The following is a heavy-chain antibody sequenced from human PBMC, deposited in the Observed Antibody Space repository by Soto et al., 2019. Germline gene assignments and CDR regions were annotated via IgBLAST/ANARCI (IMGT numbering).Heavy chain of an antibody. D-gene: IGHD3-10*01. CDR2: ISSSGSTI. Sequence: GGSLRLSCAASGFTFSSYEMNWVRQAPGKGLEWVSYISSSGSTIYYADSVKGRFTISRDNAKNSLYLQMNSLRAEDTAVYYCARVSGSGSFVVYYYYGMDAWGQGTTVTVSS. CDR3: ARVSGSGSFVVYYYYGMDA. J-gene: IGHJ6*02. V-gene: IGHV3-48*03. CDR1: GFTFSSYE.